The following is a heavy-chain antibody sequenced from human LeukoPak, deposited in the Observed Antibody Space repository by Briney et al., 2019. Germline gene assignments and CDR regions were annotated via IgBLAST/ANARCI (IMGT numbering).Heavy chain of an antibody. CDR1: GYTFTSYG. V-gene: IGHV1-18*01. CDR3: ARVLSENFGVLNNGFDT. Sequence: ASVKVSCKASGYTFTSYGISWVRQAPGQGLEWMGWISAYNGNTNYAQKLQGRVTMTTDTSTSTAYMELRSLRSDDTDVSYCARVLSENFGVLNNGFDTWGQGTLVTVSS. J-gene: IGHJ5*02. D-gene: IGHD3-3*01. CDR2: ISAYNGNT.